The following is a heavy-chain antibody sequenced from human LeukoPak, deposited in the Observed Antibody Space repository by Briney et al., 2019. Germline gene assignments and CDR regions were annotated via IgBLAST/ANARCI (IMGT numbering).Heavy chain of an antibody. CDR2: IKQDGSEK. CDR3: ARGYTTSGWYLRRFAY. D-gene: IGHD6-19*01. V-gene: IGHV3-7*05. J-gene: IGHJ4*02. Sequence: GGSLIHSCAASAFTFTSYCMPWVRQATGKGLEWVTNIKQDGSEKYYVDSVKGRFTISRENAKNSVYVEMNSLRAEDTAVYYCARGYTTSGWYLRRFAYWGQGTLVTVSS. CDR1: AFTFTSYC.